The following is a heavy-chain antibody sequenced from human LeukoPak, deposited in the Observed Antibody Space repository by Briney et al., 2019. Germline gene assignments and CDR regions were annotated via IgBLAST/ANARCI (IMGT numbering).Heavy chain of an antibody. Sequence: SGGSLRLSCAASGFTFSSYSMNWVRQAPGKGLEWVSSISGSSSYIYYADSVKGRFTISRDNAKNSLYLQMNSLRAEDTAVYYCARDFVVVTATQYNWFDPWGQGTLVTVSS. CDR3: ARDFVVVTATQYNWFDP. CDR1: GFTFSSYS. V-gene: IGHV3-21*01. J-gene: IGHJ5*02. CDR2: ISGSSSYI. D-gene: IGHD2-21*02.